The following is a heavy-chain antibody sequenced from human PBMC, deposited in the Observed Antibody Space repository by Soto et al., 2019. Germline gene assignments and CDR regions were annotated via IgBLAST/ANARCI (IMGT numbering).Heavy chain of an antibody. V-gene: IGHV4-31*03. D-gene: IGHD6-6*01. CDR1: GGSISSGGYY. CDR2: IYYSGST. J-gene: IGHJ6*03. Sequence: QVQLQESGPGLVKPSQTLSLTCTVSGGSISSGGYYWSWIRQHPGKGLGWIGYIYYSGSTYYNPSLKSRVTISVDTSKNQFSLKLSSVTAADTAVYYCARDRSSPGPFDYYYYYMDVWGKGTTVTVSS. CDR3: ARDRSSPGPFDYYYYYMDV.